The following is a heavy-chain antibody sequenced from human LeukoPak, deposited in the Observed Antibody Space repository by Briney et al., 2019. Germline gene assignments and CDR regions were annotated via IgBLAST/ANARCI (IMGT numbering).Heavy chain of an antibody. CDR2: IWYDGGYK. V-gene: IGHV3-33*01. D-gene: IGHD3-22*01. Sequence: GGSLRLSCAASGFTFSSYGMHWVRQAPGKGLEWVAVIWYDGGYKYNTDSVKGRFTISRDNSKNTLYLQMNSLRAEDTAMYYCAREGVRYYYDSSGYYSLDYWGQGTLVTVSS. CDR1: GFTFSSYG. J-gene: IGHJ4*02. CDR3: AREGVRYYYDSSGYYSLDY.